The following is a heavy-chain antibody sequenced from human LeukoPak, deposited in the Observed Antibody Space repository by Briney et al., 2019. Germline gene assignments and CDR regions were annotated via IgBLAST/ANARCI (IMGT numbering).Heavy chain of an antibody. CDR2: SHPEDGET. J-gene: IGHJ3*01. Sequence: ASVKVSCKVSGYPLTELSIHWVRQAPGKGLEWMGTSHPEDGETFYAQRYEDRVIMTEGTSTDTAYLELSSLRSEDTAIYYCASGRAVTLNGFGLWGQGTTVTVSS. CDR1: GYPLTELS. CDR3: ASGRAVTLNGFGL. D-gene: IGHD3-10*01. V-gene: IGHV1-24*01.